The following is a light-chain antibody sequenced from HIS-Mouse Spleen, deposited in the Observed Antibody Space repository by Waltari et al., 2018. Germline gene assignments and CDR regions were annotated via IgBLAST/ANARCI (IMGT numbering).Light chain of an antibody. V-gene: IGLV3-10*01. CDR1: ALPKKY. J-gene: IGLJ2*01. Sequence: SYELTQPPSVSVSPGQTARITCSGDALPKKYAYWYQQKSGQAPVLVIYEDSKRPSGIPDRVSGAGSGTMATLTIRGAQVEDEADYYCYSTDSSGNHRVFGGGTKLTVL. CDR2: EDS. CDR3: YSTDSSGNHRV.